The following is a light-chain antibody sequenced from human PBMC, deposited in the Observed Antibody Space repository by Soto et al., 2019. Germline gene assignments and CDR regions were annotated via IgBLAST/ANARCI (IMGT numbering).Light chain of an antibody. Sequence: EIVMTQSPGTLSVSPGERATLSCRASQSVSSNLAWYQQKPGQAPRLLIYGASTRATGIPARFSGSGSGTEFTLTISSLQSEDFAVYYCQHYNNWPQTFGQGTKLEIK. CDR2: GAS. V-gene: IGKV3-15*01. J-gene: IGKJ2*01. CDR1: QSVSSN. CDR3: QHYNNWPQT.